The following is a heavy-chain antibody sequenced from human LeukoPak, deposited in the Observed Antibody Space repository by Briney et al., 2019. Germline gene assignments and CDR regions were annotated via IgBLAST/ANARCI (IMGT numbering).Heavy chain of an antibody. Sequence: GASVKVSCKASGYTFTGYYMHWVRQAPGQGLEWMGWINPNSGGTNYAQKFQGRVTMTRDTSISTAYMELSRLRSDDTAVYYCARSLTSGVRRYFDYWGQGTLVTVSS. V-gene: IGHV1-2*02. CDR3: ARSLTSGVRRYFDY. CDR1: GYTFTGYY. J-gene: IGHJ4*02. D-gene: IGHD1-14*01. CDR2: INPNSGGT.